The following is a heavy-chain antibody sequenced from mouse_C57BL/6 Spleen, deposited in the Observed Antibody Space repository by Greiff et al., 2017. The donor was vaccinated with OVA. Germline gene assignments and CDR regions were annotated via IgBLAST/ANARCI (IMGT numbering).Heavy chain of an antibody. J-gene: IGHJ2*01. V-gene: IGHV5-17*01. Sequence: EVMLVESGGGLVKPGGSLKLSCAASGFTFSDYGMHWVRQAPEKGLEWVAYISSGSSTIYYADTVKGRFTISRDNAKNTLFLQMTSLRSEDTAMYYCARLGEYYFDYWGQGTTLTVSS. D-gene: IGHD4-1*01. CDR1: GFTFSDYG. CDR2: ISSGSSTI. CDR3: ARLGEYYFDY.